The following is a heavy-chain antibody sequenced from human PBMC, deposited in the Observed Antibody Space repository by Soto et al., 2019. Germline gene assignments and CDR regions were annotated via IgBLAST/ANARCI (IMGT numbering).Heavy chain of an antibody. D-gene: IGHD2-2*01. CDR2: INHSGST. Sequence: SETLSLTCAVYGGSFSGYYWSWIRQPSGKGLEWIGEINHSGSTNYNPSLKSRVTISVDTSKNQFSLKLSSVTAADTAVYYCASHIVVVPAAMPWFDPWGQGTLVTVSS. V-gene: IGHV4-34*01. J-gene: IGHJ5*02. CDR3: ASHIVVVPAAMPWFDP. CDR1: GGSFSGYY.